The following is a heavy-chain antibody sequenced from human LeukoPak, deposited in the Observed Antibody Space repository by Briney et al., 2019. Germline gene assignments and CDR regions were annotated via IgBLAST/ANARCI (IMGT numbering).Heavy chain of an antibody. Sequence: PGRSLRLSCAASGLTFSSYTIHWVRQAPGKGLEWVAVISYDGTTKFYADSVKGRFTISRDNSKNMLYLQMNSLRAEDTAVYYCARRDGGSRLDYWGQGTLVTVSA. CDR2: ISYDGTTK. J-gene: IGHJ4*02. D-gene: IGHD2-15*01. CDR1: GLTFSSYT. V-gene: IGHV3-30-3*01. CDR3: ARRDGGSRLDY.